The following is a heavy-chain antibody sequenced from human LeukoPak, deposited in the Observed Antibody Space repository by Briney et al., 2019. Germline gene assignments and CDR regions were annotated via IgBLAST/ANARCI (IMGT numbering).Heavy chain of an antibody. CDR1: GFTFDDYG. CDR2: ISWSSGTI. V-gene: IGHV3-9*01. CDR3: AKGRGVEVAGNAFFDY. D-gene: IGHD6-19*01. Sequence: GGSLRLSCAASGFTFDDYGMHWVRQAPGKGLEWVSGISWSSGTIAYADSVKGRFTISRDNAKNSLHLQMNSLRAEDTAFYFCAKGRGVEVAGNAFFDYWGQGTLVTVS. J-gene: IGHJ4*02.